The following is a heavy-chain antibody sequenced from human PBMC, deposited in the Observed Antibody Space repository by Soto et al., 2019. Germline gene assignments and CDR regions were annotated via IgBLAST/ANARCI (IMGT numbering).Heavy chain of an antibody. Sequence: SETLSLTCTVSSGSISSTIYSWDWIRQPPGKGLEWIGSIFYSGSTYYNPSLKSRVTISVDTSKNQFSLKLSSVTAADTAVYYCARVGSSIAVRPCDYWGQGTLVTVS. CDR3: ARVGSSIAVRPCDY. D-gene: IGHD6-6*01. CDR1: SGSISSTIYS. CDR2: IFYSGST. J-gene: IGHJ4*02. V-gene: IGHV4-39*01.